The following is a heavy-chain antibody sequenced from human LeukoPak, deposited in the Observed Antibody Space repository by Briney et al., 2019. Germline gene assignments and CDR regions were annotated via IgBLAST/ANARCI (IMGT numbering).Heavy chain of an antibody. CDR1: GDSISSHY. V-gene: IGHV4-59*07. CDR2: SYYTGII. D-gene: IGHD3-22*01. CDR3: ARSVDYFDNTGPHMMFDY. J-gene: IGHJ4*02. Sequence: SDTLSLTCNVSGDSISSHYWNWLRQPPGKGLEWIGYSYYTGIIKYNPSLTSRVSMSVDTSKNQFFLKMKSVTAADTAVYHCARSVDYFDNTGPHMMFDYWGQGSLVTVSS.